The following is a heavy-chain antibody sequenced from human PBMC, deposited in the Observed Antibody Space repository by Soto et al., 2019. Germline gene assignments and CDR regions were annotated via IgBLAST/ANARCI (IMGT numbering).Heavy chain of an antibody. J-gene: IGHJ4*02. Sequence: SETLSLTCIVSGSSISSGVYYWSWIRQHPGKGLEWIGYIYYSGSTYYNPSLKSRVTISVDTSKNQFSLKLSSVTAADTAVYYCARGATVTTFYFDYWGQGTLVTVS. D-gene: IGHD4-17*01. CDR1: GSSISSGVYY. V-gene: IGHV4-31*03. CDR3: ARGATVTTFYFDY. CDR2: IYYSGST.